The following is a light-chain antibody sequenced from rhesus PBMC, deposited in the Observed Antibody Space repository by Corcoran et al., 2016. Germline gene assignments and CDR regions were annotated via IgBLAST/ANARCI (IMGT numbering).Light chain of an antibody. CDR2: RVS. CDR3: MQALQTPRT. V-gene: IGKV2-73*01. J-gene: IGKJ1*01. CDR1: QSLLHSNGNTY. Sequence: DIVMTQTPLSLPVTPGEPASISCRSSQSLLHSNGNTYLYWYLQKPGPPPRLLIYRVSNQFSGVPDRFSGRGAGTDFTLKISRVEAEDVGVYYCMQALQTPRTFGQGTKVEIK.